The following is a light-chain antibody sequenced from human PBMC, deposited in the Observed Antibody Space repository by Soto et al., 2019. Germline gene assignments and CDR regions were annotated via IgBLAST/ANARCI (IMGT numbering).Light chain of an antibody. J-gene: IGKJ1*01. CDR2: AAS. V-gene: IGKV1-17*01. Sequence: DIQMTQSPSSLSASVGDRVTITCRASPGIRNDLGWDQQKPGKAPKRLIYAASSLQSGVPSRFNRSGSGTECTLAISSLQPEDFASYYCLQHNSYPLTFGQGTMVEIK. CDR3: LQHNSYPLT. CDR1: PGIRND.